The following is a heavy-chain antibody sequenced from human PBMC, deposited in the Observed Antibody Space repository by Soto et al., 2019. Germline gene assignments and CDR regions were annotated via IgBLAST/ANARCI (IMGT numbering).Heavy chain of an antibody. Sequence: EVQLVESGGGLVQPGGSLRLSCAASGFTFSSYSMNWVRQAPGKGLGWVSYISSSSSTIYYADSVKGRFTISRDNAKNSLYLQMNSLRAEDTAVYYCARDYVGAYCSSTSCYSDYYYGMDVWGQGTTVTVSS. CDR2: ISSSSSTI. D-gene: IGHD2-2*01. CDR3: ARDYVGAYCSSTSCYSDYYYGMDV. CDR1: GFTFSSYS. J-gene: IGHJ6*02. V-gene: IGHV3-48*01.